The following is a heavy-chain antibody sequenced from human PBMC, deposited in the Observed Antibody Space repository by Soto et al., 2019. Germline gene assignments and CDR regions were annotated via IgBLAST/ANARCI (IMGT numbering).Heavy chain of an antibody. CDR3: ARVMRTSRVMDV. J-gene: IGHJ6*02. V-gene: IGHV1-46*01. CDR1: GYTFTSYF. D-gene: IGHD2-8*01. Sequence: QVLLVQSGAEVKKPGASVKVSCKASGYTFTSYFIHWVRLAPGQGLAWMGIISPGRGATTYAQKFHGRVTMTRDTSTNTVYMELSCLRSEDTAVYYCARVMRTSRVMDVWGQGTTVTVSS. CDR2: ISPGRGAT.